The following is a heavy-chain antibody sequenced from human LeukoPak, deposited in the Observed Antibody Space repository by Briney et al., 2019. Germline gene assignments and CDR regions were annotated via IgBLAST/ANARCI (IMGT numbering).Heavy chain of an antibody. V-gene: IGHV4-34*01. Sequence: PSETLSLTCAVYRGSFSGYYWSWIRQPPGKGLEWIGEINHSGSTNYNPSLKSRVTISVDTSKNQFSLKLSSVTAADTAVYYCAREPRFFYFDYWGQGTLVTVSS. CDR3: AREPRFFYFDY. D-gene: IGHD3-10*01. CDR1: RGSFSGYY. J-gene: IGHJ4*02. CDR2: INHSGST.